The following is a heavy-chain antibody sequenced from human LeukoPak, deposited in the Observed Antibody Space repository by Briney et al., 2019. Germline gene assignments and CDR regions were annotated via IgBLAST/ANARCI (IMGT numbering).Heavy chain of an antibody. CDR3: ARSGSSHSSGFFDN. CDR2: IDHSGSS. V-gene: IGHV4-34*01. D-gene: IGHD3-22*01. J-gene: IGHJ4*02. CDR1: GGSFSSNY. Sequence: SEILSLTCAVSGGSFSSNYWSWIRQSPGKRLEWIGEIDHSGSSNSNPSLKSRVNISLDTSKKQFSLELSSVTAADTAIYYCARSGSSHSSGFFDNWGQGTLVTVSS.